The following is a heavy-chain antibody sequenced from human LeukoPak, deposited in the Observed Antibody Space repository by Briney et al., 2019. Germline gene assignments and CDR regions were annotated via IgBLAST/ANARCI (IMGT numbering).Heavy chain of an antibody. CDR2: INDIGNT. Sequence: SETLSLTCAVYGGSFSGYYWSWIRQPPGKGLEWIGEINDIGNTNYDPSLRSRVTISVDTSKTQFSLSLTSATAAATAVYFCARLGSVGYYNYQYMDIWGNGTTVTVSS. J-gene: IGHJ6*03. CDR1: GGSFSGYY. D-gene: IGHD3-10*01. V-gene: IGHV4-34*01. CDR3: ARLGSVGYYNYQYMDI.